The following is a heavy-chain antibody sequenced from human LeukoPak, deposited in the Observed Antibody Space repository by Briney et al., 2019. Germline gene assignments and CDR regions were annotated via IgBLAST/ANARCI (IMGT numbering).Heavy chain of an antibody. CDR2: INSNTGGT. D-gene: IGHD7-27*01. CDR1: GYTFIHYF. J-gene: IGHJ4*02. CDR3: ARDLSSTSNWELDY. V-gene: IGHV1-2*06. Sequence: ASVKVSCKASGYTFIHYFVHWVRQAPGQGLEGMGRINSNTGGTEYTQKFQGRVAMTRDTSITTVYMELSSLTSDDSAVYYCARDLSSTSNWELDYWGQGTLVTVSS.